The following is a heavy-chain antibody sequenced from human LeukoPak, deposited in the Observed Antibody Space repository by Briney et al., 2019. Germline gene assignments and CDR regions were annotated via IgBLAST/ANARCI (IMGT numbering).Heavy chain of an antibody. CDR3: ARAPSTYSSGWSQIDY. CDR1: GFTFSDYY. V-gene: IGHV3-11*01. Sequence: GGSLRLSCAASGFTFSDYYMSWIRQAPGKGLEWFSYISSSGSTIYYADSVKGRFTISRDNAKNSLYLQMNSLRAEDTAVYYCARAPSTYSSGWSQIDYWGQGTLVTVSS. CDR2: ISSSGSTI. D-gene: IGHD6-19*01. J-gene: IGHJ4*02.